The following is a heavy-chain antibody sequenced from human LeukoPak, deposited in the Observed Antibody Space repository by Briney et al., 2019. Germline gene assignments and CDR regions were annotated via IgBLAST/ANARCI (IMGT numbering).Heavy chain of an antibody. V-gene: IGHV1-8*03. CDR2: MNPNSGNT. D-gene: IGHD6-6*01. CDR3: ARGFRGSSSSGGFDY. Sequence: ASVKVSCKASGYTFTSYDINWVRQATGQELEWMGWMNPNSGNTGYAQKFQGRVTITRNTSISTAYMELSSLRSEDTAVYYCARGFRGSSSSGGFDYWGQGTLVTVSS. J-gene: IGHJ4*02. CDR1: GYTFTSYD.